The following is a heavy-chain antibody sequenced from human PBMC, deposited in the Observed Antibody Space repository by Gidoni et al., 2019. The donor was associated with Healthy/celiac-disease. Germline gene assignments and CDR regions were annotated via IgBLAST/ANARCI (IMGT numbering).Heavy chain of an antibody. Sequence: EVQLVESVVGLVKPGGSLRLSCAASVFTFSSYSRNWVRQAPGTGLEWVSSISSSRSYIYYADAVKGRFTISRDNAKNSLYLQMNSLRAEDTAVYYCARDRNREWELLTSGPPDYWVQGTLVTVSS. CDR2: ISSSRSYI. V-gene: IGHV3-21*01. CDR3: ARDRNREWELLTSGPPDY. CDR1: VFTFSSYS. J-gene: IGHJ4*02. D-gene: IGHD1-26*01.